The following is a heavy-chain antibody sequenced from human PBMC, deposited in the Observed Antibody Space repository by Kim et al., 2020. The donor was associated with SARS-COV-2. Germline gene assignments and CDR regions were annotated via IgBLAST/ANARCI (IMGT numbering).Heavy chain of an antibody. CDR2: INAGNGNT. V-gene: IGHV1-3*01. J-gene: IGHJ6*02. CDR3: ARGNGDGVAAAGMVGMDV. Sequence: ASVKVSCKASGYTFTSYAMHWVRQAPGQRLEWMGWINAGNGNTKYSQKFQGRVTITRDTSARTAYMELSSLRSEDTAVYYCARGNGDGVAAAGMVGMDVWGQGTTVTVSS. D-gene: IGHD6-13*01. CDR1: GYTFTSYA.